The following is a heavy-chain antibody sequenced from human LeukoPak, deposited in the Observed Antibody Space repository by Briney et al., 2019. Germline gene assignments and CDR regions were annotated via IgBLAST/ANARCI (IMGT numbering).Heavy chain of an antibody. CDR2: INHSGST. D-gene: IGHD3-10*01. Sequence: GSLRLSCAASGFTFSSYSMNWVRQPPGKGLEWIGEINHSGSTNYNPSLESRVTISVDTSKNQFSLKLSSVTAADTAVYYCARGPGYFQHWGQGTLVTVSS. CDR1: GFTFSSYS. CDR3: ARGPGYFQH. V-gene: IGHV4-34*01. J-gene: IGHJ1*01.